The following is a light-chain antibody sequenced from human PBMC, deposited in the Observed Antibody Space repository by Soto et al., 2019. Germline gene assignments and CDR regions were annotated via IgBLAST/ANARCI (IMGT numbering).Light chain of an antibody. CDR1: QSVSSY. V-gene: IGKV3-11*01. CDR3: QQRSNLIT. J-gene: IGKJ5*01. Sequence: EIVLTQSPATLSLSPGERATLSCRASQSVSSYLAWYQQKPGQAPRLLIYDASNSATGIPARFSGSGSGTDLTITINSLEPEDFAVSYCQQRSNLITFGQGTRLEIK. CDR2: DAS.